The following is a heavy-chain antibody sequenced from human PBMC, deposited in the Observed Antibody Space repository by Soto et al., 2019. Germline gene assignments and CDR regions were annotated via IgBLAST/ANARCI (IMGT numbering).Heavy chain of an antibody. V-gene: IGHV3-72*01. CDR3: AREGAAPGPDLEY. J-gene: IGHJ4*02. Sequence: EVQLVESGGGLVQPGGSLRLSCVVSGFSFSDHYMNWVRQAPGKGLEWVGRTRNKGNSYNTEDSASVKDRFNISRDDSKNSLYLQMNRLKTVDTAVYYCAREGAAPGPDLEYWGQGTLVTVSS. CDR1: GFSFSDHY. D-gene: IGHD6-13*01. CDR2: TRNKGNSYNT.